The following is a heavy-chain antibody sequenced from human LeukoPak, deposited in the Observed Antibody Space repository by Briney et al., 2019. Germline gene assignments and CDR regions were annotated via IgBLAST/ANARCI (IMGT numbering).Heavy chain of an antibody. CDR1: GGSISSYY. D-gene: IGHD2-15*01. J-gene: IGHJ5*02. Sequence: SETLSLTCTVSGGSISSYYWSWIRQPPGKGLEWIGYIYYSGSTNYNPSLKSRVTISVDTSKNQFSLKLSSVTAADTAVYYCASGGICSGGSCHPGFDPWGQGTLVTVSS. CDR3: ASGGICSGGSCHPGFDP. V-gene: IGHV4-59*01. CDR2: IYYSGST.